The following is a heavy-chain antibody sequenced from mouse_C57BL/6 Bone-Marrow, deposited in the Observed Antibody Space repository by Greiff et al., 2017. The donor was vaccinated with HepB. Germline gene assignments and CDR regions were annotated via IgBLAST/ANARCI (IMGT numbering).Heavy chain of an antibody. V-gene: IGHV5-6*01. D-gene: IGHD2-5*01. CDR2: ISSGGSYT. CDR3: ASLYYSNYLYY. CDR1: GFTFSSYG. Sequence: EVHLVESGGDLVKPGGSLKLSCAASGFTFSSYGMSWVRQTPDKRLEWVATISSGGSYTYYPDSVKGRFTISRDNAKYTLYLQMSSLKSEDTAMYYCASLYYSNYLYYWGQGTTLTVSS. J-gene: IGHJ2*01.